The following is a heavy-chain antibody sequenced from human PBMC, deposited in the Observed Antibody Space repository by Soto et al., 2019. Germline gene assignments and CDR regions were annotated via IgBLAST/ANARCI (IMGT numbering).Heavy chain of an antibody. CDR3: TSAAKDY. D-gene: IGHD6-13*01. CDR2: IRSKANSYAT. CDR1: GFTFSCSA. V-gene: IGHV3-73*01. Sequence: PGGSRRLSWAASGFTFSCSAMHWVRQASGKGLEWVGRIRSKANSYATAYAASVKGRFTISRDDSKNTAYLQMNSLKTEDTAVYYCTSAAKDYWGQGTLVTVSS. J-gene: IGHJ4*02.